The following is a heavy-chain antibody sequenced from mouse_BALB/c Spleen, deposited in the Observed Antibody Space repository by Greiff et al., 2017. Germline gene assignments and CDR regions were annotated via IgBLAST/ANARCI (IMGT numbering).Heavy chain of an antibody. CDR3: ARGNDGYYDWYFDV. CDR1: GFTFSSFG. J-gene: IGHJ1*01. D-gene: IGHD2-3*01. CDR2: ISSGSSTI. V-gene: IGHV5-17*02. Sequence: DVKLVESGGGLVQPGGSRKLSCAASGFTFSSFGMHWVRQAPEKGLEWVAYISSGSSTIYYADTVKGRFTISRDNPKNTLFLQMTSLRSEDTAMYYCARGNDGYYDWYFDVWGAGTTVTVSS.